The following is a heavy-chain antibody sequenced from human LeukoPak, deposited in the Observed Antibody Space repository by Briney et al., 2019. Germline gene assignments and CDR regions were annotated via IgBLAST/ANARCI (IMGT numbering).Heavy chain of an antibody. CDR3: ASTRDYGDLRHPLGY. V-gene: IGHV3-23*01. Sequence: GGSLRLSCAASGFTFSNAWISWVRQAPGKGLEWVSAISGSGGSTYYADSVKGRFTISRDNSKNTLYLQMNSLRAEATAVYYCASTRDYGDLRHPLGYWGQGTLVTVSS. CDR2: ISGSGGST. CDR1: GFTFSNAW. D-gene: IGHD4-17*01. J-gene: IGHJ4*02.